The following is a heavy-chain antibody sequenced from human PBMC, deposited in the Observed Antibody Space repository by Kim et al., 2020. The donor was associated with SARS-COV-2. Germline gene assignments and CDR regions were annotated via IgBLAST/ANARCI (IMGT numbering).Heavy chain of an antibody. Sequence: ASVKVSCKASGYTFTSYYMHWVRQAPGQGLEWMGIINPSGGSTSYAQKFQGRVTMTRDTSTSTVYMELSSLRSEDTAVYYCARYAQMVHDYGDGWFDPWGQGTLVTVSS. J-gene: IGHJ5*02. CDR2: INPSGGST. CDR1: GYTFTSYY. D-gene: IGHD4-17*01. V-gene: IGHV1-46*01. CDR3: ARYAQMVHDYGDGWFDP.